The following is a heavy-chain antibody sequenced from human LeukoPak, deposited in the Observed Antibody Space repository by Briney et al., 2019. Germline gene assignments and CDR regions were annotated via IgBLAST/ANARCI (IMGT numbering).Heavy chain of an antibody. CDR1: GDSVTTYY. J-gene: IGHJ6*02. Sequence: PSETLSLTCTVSGDSVTTYYWSWIRQGPGKGLEWLGYVYYSGSATYNPSLKSRVTISVDTSKNQFSLRLSSVTAADTAVYYCARDGSNWSNDYYHGVDVWGQGTTVTVSS. V-gene: IGHV4-59*02. CDR2: VYYSGSA. D-gene: IGHD4-11*01. CDR3: ARDGSNWSNDYYHGVDV.